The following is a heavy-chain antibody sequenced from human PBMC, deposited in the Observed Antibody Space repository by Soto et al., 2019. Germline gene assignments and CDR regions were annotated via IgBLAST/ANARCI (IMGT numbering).Heavy chain of an antibody. Sequence: GGSLRLSCAASGFTFGSYSMNWFRQAPGKGLEWVSYISSSSSTIYYEDSVKGRFTISRDNSKNILYLEMNCLRAEDTAVYYCARDRNHGSGSYHNPPLAYWGQGARVTVSS. CDR2: ISSSSSTI. J-gene: IGHJ4*02. V-gene: IGHV3-48*01. CDR1: GFTFGSYS. D-gene: IGHD3-10*01. CDR3: ARDRNHGSGSYHNPPLAY.